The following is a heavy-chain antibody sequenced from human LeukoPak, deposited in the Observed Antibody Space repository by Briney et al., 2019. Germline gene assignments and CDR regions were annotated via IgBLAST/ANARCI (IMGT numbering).Heavy chain of an antibody. V-gene: IGHV1-18*01. CDR2: ISAYNGNT. CDR3: ASRCSSTTCYKSVYMDV. J-gene: IGHJ6*03. Sequence: ASVKVSCKASGYTFTSYAFRWVRQAPGQGLEWMGWISAYNGNTNYAQKFQGRVTMTTDTSTSTAYMELRSLRSDDTAVYYCASRCSSTTCYKSVYMDVWGKGTTVIVSS. CDR1: GYTFTSYA. D-gene: IGHD2-2*02.